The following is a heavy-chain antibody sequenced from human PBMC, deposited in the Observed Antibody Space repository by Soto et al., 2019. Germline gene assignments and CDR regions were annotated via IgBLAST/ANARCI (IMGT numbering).Heavy chain of an antibody. CDR3: AKDLYSSGWLNIDY. Sequence: QVQLVESGGGVVQPGRSLRLSCAASGFTFSSYGMHWVRQAPGKGLEWVAVISYDGSNKYYADSVKGRFTISRDNSKNTLYLQMNILRAEDTAVYYCAKDLYSSGWLNIDYWGQGTLVTVSS. D-gene: IGHD6-19*01. V-gene: IGHV3-30*18. J-gene: IGHJ4*02. CDR1: GFTFSSYG. CDR2: ISYDGSNK.